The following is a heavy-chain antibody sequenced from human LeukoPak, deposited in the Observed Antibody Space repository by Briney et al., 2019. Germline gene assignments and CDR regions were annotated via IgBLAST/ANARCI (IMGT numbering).Heavy chain of an antibody. CDR3: ARVTVAGVDY. V-gene: IGHV4-34*01. CDR1: GGSFSGYY. J-gene: IGHJ4*02. CDR2: INHSGST. D-gene: IGHD6-13*01. Sequence: PSETLSLTCAVYGGSFSGYYWSWIRQPPGKGLEWIGEINHSGSTNYNPSLKSRVTISVDTSKNQPSLKLSSVTAADTAVYYCARVTVAGVDYWGQGTLVTVSS.